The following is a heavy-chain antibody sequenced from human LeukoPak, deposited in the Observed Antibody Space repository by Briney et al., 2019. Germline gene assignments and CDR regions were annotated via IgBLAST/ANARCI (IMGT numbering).Heavy chain of an antibody. CDR3: ARGIGWFDP. CDR1: GVSISSHY. CDR2: IYYSGST. Sequence: SETLSLTCTGSGVSISSHYWSWIRQPPGKGLEWIGYIYYSGSTNYNPSLKSRVTISVDTFKTQFSLKLSSVTAADTAVYYCARGIGWFDPWGQGTLVTVSS. V-gene: IGHV4-59*11. D-gene: IGHD1-26*01. J-gene: IGHJ5*02.